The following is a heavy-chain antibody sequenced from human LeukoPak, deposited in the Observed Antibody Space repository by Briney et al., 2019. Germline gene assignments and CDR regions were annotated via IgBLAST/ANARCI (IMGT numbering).Heavy chain of an antibody. Sequence: SETLSLTCTVSGGSISSYYWSWIRQSPGKGLEWIGYIYYSGSTNYNPSLKSRVTTSVDTSKNQFSLKLSSVTAADTAVYYCARGLEPYYFEYWGQGTLVTVSS. V-gene: IGHV4-59*01. CDR3: ARGLEPYYFEY. J-gene: IGHJ4*02. CDR1: GGSISSYY. D-gene: IGHD1-14*01. CDR2: IYYSGST.